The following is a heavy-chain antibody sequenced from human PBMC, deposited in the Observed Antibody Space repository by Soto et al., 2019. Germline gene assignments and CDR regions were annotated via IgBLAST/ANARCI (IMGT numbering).Heavy chain of an antibody. V-gene: IGHV3-48*03. J-gene: IGHJ4*02. Sequence: DVQLVESGGGLVQPGGSLRLSCAASGFTFSSFGMNWVRQAPGKGLEWVSYISTTSTTTYYADSVKGRFTISRDNAKNSLYLQLSGLSAEDTAVYFCAREFCSDFDCWGQGTLVTVSS. CDR2: ISTTSTTT. D-gene: IGHD6-25*01. CDR1: GFTFSSFG. CDR3: AREFCSDFDC.